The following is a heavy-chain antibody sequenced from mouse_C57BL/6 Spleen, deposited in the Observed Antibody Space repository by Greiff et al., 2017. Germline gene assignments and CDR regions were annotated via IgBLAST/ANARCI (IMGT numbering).Heavy chain of an antibody. J-gene: IGHJ1*03. CDR1: GYSFTDYN. V-gene: IGHV1-39*01. CDR3: SRGGGRGPYWYFDV. CDR2: INPNYGTT. Sequence: VQLQQSGPELVKPGASVKISCKASGYSFTDYNMNWVKQSHGQSLEWIGVINPNYGTTSYNQKFKGKATLTVDQSSSTAYMQLNSLTSEDSAVYYCSRGGGRGPYWYFDVWGTGTTVTVSA. D-gene: IGHD1-1*01.